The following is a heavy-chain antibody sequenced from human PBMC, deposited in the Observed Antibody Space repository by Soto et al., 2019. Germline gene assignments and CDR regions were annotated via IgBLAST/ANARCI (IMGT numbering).Heavy chain of an antibody. CDR2: IYSGGGT. Sequence: EVQLVETGGGLIQPGGFLTLSCAASGMIVSINYMSWVRQAPGKGLEWVAIIYSGGGTYYAGSVKGRFTISRDSSKNTVSLQMSTLRVEDNAIYYCARVAFRVQFGDLSNFDPWGQGTLVTVSS. D-gene: IGHD3-10*01. V-gene: IGHV3-53*02. J-gene: IGHJ5*02. CDR1: GMIVSINY. CDR3: ARVAFRVQFGDLSNFDP.